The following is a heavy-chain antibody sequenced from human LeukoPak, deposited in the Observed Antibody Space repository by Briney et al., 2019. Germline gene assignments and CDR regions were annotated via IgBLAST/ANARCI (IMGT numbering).Heavy chain of an antibody. CDR2: INPNSGGT. J-gene: IGHJ6*02. D-gene: IGHD3-9*01. CDR3: ARLDYDILTGYFPTYGMDV. CDR1: GYTFTGYY. V-gene: IGHV1-2*04. Sequence: ASVKVSCKASGYTFTGYYMHWVRQAPGQGLEWMGWINPNSGGTNYAQKFQGWVTMTRDTSISTAYMELSSLRSEDTAVYYCARLDYDILTGYFPTYGMDVWGQGTTVTVSS.